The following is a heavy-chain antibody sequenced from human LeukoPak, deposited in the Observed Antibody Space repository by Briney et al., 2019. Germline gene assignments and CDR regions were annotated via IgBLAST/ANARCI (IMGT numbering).Heavy chain of an antibody. CDR1: GLTFSNFG. CDR2: ISGSGDST. Sequence: GGTLRLSCVASGLTFSNFGMSWVRQAPGKGLEWVSAISGSGDSTYYADSVKGRFTISRDDSKNTAYLQMNSLKTEDTAVYYCTSHDYGDAVDYWGQGTLVTVSS. V-gene: IGHV3-23*01. J-gene: IGHJ4*02. CDR3: TSHDYGDAVDY. D-gene: IGHD4-17*01.